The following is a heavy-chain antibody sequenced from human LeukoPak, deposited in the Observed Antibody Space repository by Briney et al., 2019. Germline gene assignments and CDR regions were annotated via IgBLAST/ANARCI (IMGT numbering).Heavy chain of an antibody. V-gene: IGHV3-30*18. CDR1: GFTFSSFG. CDR2: ISYDGRNE. D-gene: IGHD6-13*01. J-gene: IGHJ4*02. CDR3: AKTPAGQNAFEY. Sequence: PGRSLRLSCAASGFTFSSFGMHWVRQAPGKGLEWVAVISYDGRNEYYADSVKGRFTISRDNSKNTVYLQMNSLKTEDTAMYYCAKTPAGQNAFEYWGQGTLVTVSS.